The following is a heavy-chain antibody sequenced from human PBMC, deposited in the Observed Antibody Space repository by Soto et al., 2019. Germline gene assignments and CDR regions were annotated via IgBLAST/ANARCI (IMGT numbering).Heavy chain of an antibody. Sequence: EVQLVESGGGLVKPGGSLRLSCAASGFTFSSYSMNWVRQAPGKGLEWVSSISSSSSYIYYADSVKGRFTISRDNAKNSLYLQMNSLRAEDTAVYYYARENVVVVAATRGAFDIWGQGTMVTVSS. J-gene: IGHJ3*02. D-gene: IGHD2-15*01. CDR1: GFTFSSYS. V-gene: IGHV3-21*01. CDR2: ISSSSSYI. CDR3: ARENVVVVAATRGAFDI.